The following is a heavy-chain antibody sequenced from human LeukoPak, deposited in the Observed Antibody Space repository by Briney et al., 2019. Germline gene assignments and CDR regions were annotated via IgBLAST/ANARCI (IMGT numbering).Heavy chain of an antibody. J-gene: IGHJ4*02. CDR2: INPSAGST. D-gene: IGHD6-19*01. CDR1: GYTFTSYY. CDR3: ATTGSGRTFDY. Sequence: ASVKVSFKASGYTFTSYYMHWVRQAPGQGLEWMGIINPSAGSTKYAQKFQGRVTMTRDTSTSTVYMELSSLRSEDTAVFYCATTGSGRTFDYWGQGTLVTVSS. V-gene: IGHV1-46*01.